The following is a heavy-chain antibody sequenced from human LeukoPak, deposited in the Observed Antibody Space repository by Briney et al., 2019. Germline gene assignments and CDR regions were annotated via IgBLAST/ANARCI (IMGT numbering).Heavy chain of an antibody. CDR3: ARVGATVAAGY. V-gene: IGHV1-18*01. CDR1: GYIFAHNG. Sequence: ASVKVSCKTSGYIFAHNGISWVRQAPGQGPEWMGWISAYNGNTNYAQKLQGRVTMTTDTSTSTAYMELRSLRSDDTAVYYCARVGATVAAGYWGQGTLVTVSS. J-gene: IGHJ4*02. D-gene: IGHD6-19*01. CDR2: ISAYNGNT.